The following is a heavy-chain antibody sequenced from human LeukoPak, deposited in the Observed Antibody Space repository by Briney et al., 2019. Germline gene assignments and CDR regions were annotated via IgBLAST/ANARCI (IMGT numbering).Heavy chain of an antibody. V-gene: IGHV4-34*01. CDR1: GGSFSGYY. D-gene: IGHD3-10*01. CDR2: INHSGST. Sequence: SETLSLTCAVYGGSFSGYYWSWIRQPPGKGLEWIGEINHSGSTNYNPSHKSRVTISVDTSKNQFSLKLSSVTAADTAVYYCATRHSLLWFGELLAPFSYWGQGTLVTVSS. J-gene: IGHJ4*02. CDR3: ATRHSLLWFGELLAPFSY.